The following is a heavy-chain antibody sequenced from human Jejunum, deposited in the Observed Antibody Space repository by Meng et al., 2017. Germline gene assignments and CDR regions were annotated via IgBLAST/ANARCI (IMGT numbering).Heavy chain of an antibody. CDR3: ARRRTSGSYYSFQSIYFDY. Sequence: SETLYLTCVVSGGSISSNNWWSWVRQSPGKGLEWIGKIYQTGSTNYNPSLKSRVTISADKSRNQFSLKLRSLSTADTALYYCARRRTSGSYYSFQSIYFDYWGQGALVTVSS. V-gene: IGHV4-4*02. D-gene: IGHD3-10*01. CDR2: IYQTGST. J-gene: IGHJ4*02. CDR1: GGSISSNNW.